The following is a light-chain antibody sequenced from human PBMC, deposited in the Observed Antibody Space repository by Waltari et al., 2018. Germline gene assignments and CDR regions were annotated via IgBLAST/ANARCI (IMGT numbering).Light chain of an antibody. CDR2: KVS. Sequence: DVVMTQSPLSLPVTLGQPASISCRSSQSLVHSDGNTYLSWVQQRPGQSARRRIYKVSNRDSGVPDRFSGSGSGTDFTLKISRVEAEDIAIYYCMQGIHWPRSFGQGTKVEIE. J-gene: IGKJ1*01. V-gene: IGKV2-30*02. CDR1: QSLVHSDGNTY. CDR3: MQGIHWPRS.